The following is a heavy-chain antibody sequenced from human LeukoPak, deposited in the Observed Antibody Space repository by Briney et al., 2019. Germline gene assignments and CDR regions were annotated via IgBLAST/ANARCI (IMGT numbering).Heavy chain of an antibody. CDR3: AREHMTRVTLDY. J-gene: IGHJ4*02. CDR2: IYPNSGGT. Sequence: ASAKVSCKASGYTFTSYGISWVRQAPGQGLEWMGWIYPNSGGTKYAQKFQGRVTMTRDTSISTAYLELSRLRSDDTAVYYCAREHMTRVTLDYWGQGTLVTVSS. V-gene: IGHV1-2*02. D-gene: IGHD4-17*01. CDR1: GYTFTSYG.